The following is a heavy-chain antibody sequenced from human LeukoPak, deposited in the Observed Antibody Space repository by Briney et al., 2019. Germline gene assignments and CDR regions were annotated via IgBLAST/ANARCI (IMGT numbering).Heavy chain of an antibody. D-gene: IGHD2-2*01. CDR3: ARGEYQLLFLDV. V-gene: IGHV3-21*01. CDR1: GFTFSSYG. Sequence: GGSLRLSCAASGFTFSSYGMNWVRQAPGKGLEWVSSISSSSSYIYYADSVKGRFTISRDNAKNSLYLQMNSLRAEDTAVYYCARGEYQLLFLDVWGKGTTVTVSS. CDR2: ISSSSSYI. J-gene: IGHJ6*04.